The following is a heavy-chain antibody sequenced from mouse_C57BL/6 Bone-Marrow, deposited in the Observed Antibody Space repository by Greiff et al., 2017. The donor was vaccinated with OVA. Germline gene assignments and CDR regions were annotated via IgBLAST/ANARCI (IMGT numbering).Heavy chain of an antibody. J-gene: IGHJ2*01. CDR3: ARRGTTMVTTGFFDY. CDR2: IYPGDGDT. CDR1: GYAFSSYW. V-gene: IGHV1-80*01. Sequence: VKLMESGAELVKPGASVKISCKASGYAFSSYWMNWVKQRPGKGLEWIGQIYPGDGDTNYNGKFKGKATLTADKSSSTAYMQLSSLTSEDSAVYFCARRGTTMVTTGFFDYWGQGTTLTVSS. D-gene: IGHD2-2*01.